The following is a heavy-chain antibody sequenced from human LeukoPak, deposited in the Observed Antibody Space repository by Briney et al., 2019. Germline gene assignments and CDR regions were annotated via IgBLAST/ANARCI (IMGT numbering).Heavy chain of an antibody. V-gene: IGHV1-2*02. D-gene: IGHD3-3*01. CDR1: GYTFTDYY. CDR3: AIGVATAFTY. CDR2: VNPDSGDS. J-gene: IGHJ4*02. Sequence: GASVKVSCKASGYTFTDYYIHWVRQAPGQGLEWMAFVNPDSGDSYSAPKFQGRVTMTRDTSITTASMELKWLTSDDTAVYYCAIGVATAFTYWGQGTLLTVSS.